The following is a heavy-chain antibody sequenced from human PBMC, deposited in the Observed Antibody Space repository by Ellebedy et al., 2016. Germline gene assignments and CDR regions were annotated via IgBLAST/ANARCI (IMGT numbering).Heavy chain of an antibody. CDR3: ARFQVAIVVNWFDP. CDR1: GGSVSSGSYY. V-gene: IGHV4-61*01. Sequence: GSLRLXXTVSGGSVSSGSYYWSWIRQPPGKGLEWIGYIYYSGSTDYNPSLKSRVTISVDTSKNQFSLKLSSVTAADTAVYYCARFQVAIVVNWFDPWGQGTLVTVSS. CDR2: IYYSGST. D-gene: IGHD1-26*01. J-gene: IGHJ5*02.